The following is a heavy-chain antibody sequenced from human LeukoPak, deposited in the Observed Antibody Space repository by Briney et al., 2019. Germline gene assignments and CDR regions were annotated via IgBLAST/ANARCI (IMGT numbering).Heavy chain of an antibody. CDR1: GYSINSGYY. D-gene: IGHD6-19*01. V-gene: IGHV4-38-2*02. J-gene: IGHJ4*02. Sequence: SETLSLTCTVSGYSINSGYYWGWIRQPPGKGLEWIGSIWHAGSTYYNPSLKSRVTISVDTSKNQFSLKLTSVTAADTAVYYCARITDLSVATDYWGQGTLVTVSS. CDR3: ARITDLSVATDY. CDR2: IWHAGST.